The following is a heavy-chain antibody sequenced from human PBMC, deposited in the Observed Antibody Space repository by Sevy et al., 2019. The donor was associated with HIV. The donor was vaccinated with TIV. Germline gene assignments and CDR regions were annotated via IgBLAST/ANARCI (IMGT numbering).Heavy chain of an antibody. Sequence: GGSLRLSCAVSGFSFDSYGMTWVRQAPGKGLEWVSAISGSGTRTYYADSVKGRFIISRDISKNTLDLQMNSLRAEDTAIYYCAKGGGGHYDPDEIAYYFYYYNMDVWGKGTTVTVSS. J-gene: IGHJ6*03. CDR3: AKGGGGHYDPDEIAYYFYYYNMDV. CDR1: GFSFDSYG. D-gene: IGHD3-22*01. CDR2: ISGSGTRT. V-gene: IGHV3-23*01.